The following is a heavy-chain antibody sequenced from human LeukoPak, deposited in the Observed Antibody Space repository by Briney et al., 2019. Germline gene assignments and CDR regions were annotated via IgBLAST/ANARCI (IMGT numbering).Heavy chain of an antibody. Sequence: GESLKISCKGSGYSFTSYWIGWVRQMPGKGLVWVSRINSDGSSTSYADSVKGRFTMSRDNAKNTLYLQMNSLRAKDTAVYYCARGDWGYCSSTSCRSPFDYWGRGTLVTVSS. CDR3: ARGDWGYCSSTSCRSPFDY. V-gene: IGHV3-74*01. J-gene: IGHJ4*02. D-gene: IGHD2-2*01. CDR1: GYSFTSYW. CDR2: INSDGSST.